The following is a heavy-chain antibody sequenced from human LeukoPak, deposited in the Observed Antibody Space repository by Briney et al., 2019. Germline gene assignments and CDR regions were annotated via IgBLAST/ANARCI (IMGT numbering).Heavy chain of an antibody. Sequence: GGSLRLSCAASGFTFSSYAMSWVRQAPGKGLEWVSAISGNGGSTYYADSVKGRFTISRDNSKNTLYLQMNSLRAEDTAVYYCAKAETYYYGSGELYFDYWGQGTLVTVSS. CDR3: AKAETYYYGSGELYFDY. J-gene: IGHJ4*02. CDR1: GFTFSSYA. CDR2: ISGNGGST. D-gene: IGHD3-10*01. V-gene: IGHV3-23*01.